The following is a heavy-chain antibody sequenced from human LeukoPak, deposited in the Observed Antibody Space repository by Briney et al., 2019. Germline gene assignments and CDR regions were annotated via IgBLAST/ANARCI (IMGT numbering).Heavy chain of an antibody. J-gene: IGHJ4*02. CDR3: ARVRYSYGYLTY. D-gene: IGHD5-18*01. Sequence: GGSLRLSCAASGFTFSSYAMSWVRQAPGKGLEWVSAISGSGGSTYYADSVKGRFTISRDNSKNTLYLQMNSLRAEDTAVYYCARVRYSYGYLTYWGQGTLVTVSS. V-gene: IGHV3-23*01. CDR2: ISGSGGST. CDR1: GFTFSSYA.